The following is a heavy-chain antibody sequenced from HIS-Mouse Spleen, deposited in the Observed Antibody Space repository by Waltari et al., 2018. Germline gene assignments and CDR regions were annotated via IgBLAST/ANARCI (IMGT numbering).Heavy chain of an antibody. CDR1: GFTFSSYA. CDR2: TSDDGSNN. V-gene: IGHV3-30-3*01. Sequence: QVQLVESGGGVVQPGRSLRLSCAASGFTFSSYAMHWVRQAPGKGGMGVAVTSDDGSNNYYSDSVKGRFTISRDNSKNTLYLQMNSLRAEDTAVYYCARDGGYSSGWFRHWGQGTLVTVSS. J-gene: IGHJ1*01. D-gene: IGHD6-19*01. CDR3: ARDGGYSSGWFRH.